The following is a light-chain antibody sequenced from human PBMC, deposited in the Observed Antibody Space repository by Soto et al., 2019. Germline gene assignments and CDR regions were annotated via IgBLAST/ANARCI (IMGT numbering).Light chain of an antibody. V-gene: IGKV3-15*01. CDR2: GAS. CDR3: QQYDKWPLD. Sequence: EMLMTQSPATLSVSPGERATLSCRDSQSVTNNLAWYQQKPGQAPRLLIYGASTRAAGIPARFSGSGSGTEFTLTISSLQSEDFAVYYCQQYDKWPLDFGPGTKVDNK. CDR1: QSVTNN. J-gene: IGKJ3*01.